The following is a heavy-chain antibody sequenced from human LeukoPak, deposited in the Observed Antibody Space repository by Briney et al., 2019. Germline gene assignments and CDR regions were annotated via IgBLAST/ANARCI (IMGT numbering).Heavy chain of an antibody. V-gene: IGHV3-23*01. CDR3: AIMHGYYDGTGYWVQ. CDR2: ITTNGGRT. J-gene: IGHJ1*01. Sequence: GGSLRLSCAASGFTFASYGMSWVRQAPGKGLEWVSFITTNGGRTSYADSVEGRFTISRDNPRNMLYMQMNSLRDEDTAVYYCAIMHGYYDGTGYWVQWGQGTLVTVPS. D-gene: IGHD3-22*01. CDR1: GFTFASYG.